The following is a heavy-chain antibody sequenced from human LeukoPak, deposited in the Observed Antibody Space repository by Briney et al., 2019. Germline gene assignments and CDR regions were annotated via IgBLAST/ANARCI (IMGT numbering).Heavy chain of an antibody. Sequence: GGSLRLSCAASGFTFDDYAMHWVRQAPGKGLEWVSGTSWNSGSIGYADSVKGRFTISRDNAKNSLYLQMNSLRAEDTALYYCAKVYNWNYRAFDIWGQGTMVTVSS. J-gene: IGHJ3*02. D-gene: IGHD1-7*01. CDR3: AKVYNWNYRAFDI. V-gene: IGHV3-9*01. CDR2: TSWNSGSI. CDR1: GFTFDDYA.